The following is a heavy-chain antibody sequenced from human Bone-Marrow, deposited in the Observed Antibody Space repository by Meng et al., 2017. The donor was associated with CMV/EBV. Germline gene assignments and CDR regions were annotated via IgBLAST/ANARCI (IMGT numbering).Heavy chain of an antibody. V-gene: IGHV1-69*05. CDR2: IIPIFGTA. D-gene: IGHD3-3*01. CDR3: ARDLRFLEWLSQGLSLDY. CDR1: GGTFSSYA. J-gene: IGHJ4*02. Sequence: SVKVSCKASGGTFSSYAISWVRQAPGQGLEWMGGIIPIFGTANYAQKFQGRVTITTDESTSTAYMELSSLRSDDTAVYYCARDLRFLEWLSQGLSLDYWGQGTLVTSPQ.